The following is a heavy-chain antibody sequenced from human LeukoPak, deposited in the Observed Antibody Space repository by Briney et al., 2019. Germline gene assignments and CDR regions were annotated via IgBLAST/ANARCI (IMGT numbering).Heavy chain of an antibody. J-gene: IGHJ5*02. V-gene: IGHV1-2*02. CDR3: ARDLSDYDILTGYRIHWFDP. Sequence: ASGKVSCKASGYTFTGYYMHWVRQAPGQGLEWMGWINPNSGGTNYAQKFQGRVTMTRDTSISTAYMELSSLRSDDTAVYYCARDLSDYDILTGYRIHWFDPWGQGTLVTVSS. D-gene: IGHD3-9*01. CDR2: INPNSGGT. CDR1: GYTFTGYY.